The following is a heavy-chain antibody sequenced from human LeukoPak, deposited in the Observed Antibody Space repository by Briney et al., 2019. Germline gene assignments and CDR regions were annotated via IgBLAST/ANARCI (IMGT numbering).Heavy chain of an antibody. CDR3: ARRAGASSGWYGRGDYYYYMDV. D-gene: IGHD6-19*01. J-gene: IGHJ6*03. CDR2: IYPGDSDT. V-gene: IGHV5-51*01. Sequence: GESLKISCKGSGYSFPSYWIGWVRQMPGKGLEWMGIIYPGDSDTRYSPSFQGQVTISADKSISTAYLQWSSLKASDTAMYYCARRAGASSGWYGRGDYYYYMDVWGKGTTVTVSS. CDR1: GYSFPSYW.